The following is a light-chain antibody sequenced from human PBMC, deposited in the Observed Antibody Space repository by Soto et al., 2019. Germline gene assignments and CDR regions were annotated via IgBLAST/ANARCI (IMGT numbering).Light chain of an antibody. CDR3: SSYASSTTYV. CDR1: SSDVRGYNY. V-gene: IGLV2-14*01. J-gene: IGLJ1*01. Sequence: QSVLTQPASVSGSPGQSITISCTGTSSDVRGYNYVSWYQHHPGKAPKLIIYEVSNRPSGVSSRFSGSKSGNTASLTISGLQAEDEADYYCSSYASSTTYVFGTGTKLTVL. CDR2: EVS.